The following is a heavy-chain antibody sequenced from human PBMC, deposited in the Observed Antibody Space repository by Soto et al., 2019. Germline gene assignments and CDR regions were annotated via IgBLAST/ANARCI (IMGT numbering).Heavy chain of an antibody. CDR1: GFTFSSYG. J-gene: IGHJ6*02. V-gene: IGHV3-30*18. Sequence: QVQLVESGGGVVQPGRSLRLSCAASGFTFSSYGMHWVRQAPGKGLEWVAVISYDGSNKYYADSVKGRFTISRDNSKNTLYLQMNSLRAEDTAVYYCAKEVEDSDQLGDVVGSGMDVWGQGTTVTVSS. D-gene: IGHD2-15*01. CDR3: AKEVEDSDQLGDVVGSGMDV. CDR2: ISYDGSNK.